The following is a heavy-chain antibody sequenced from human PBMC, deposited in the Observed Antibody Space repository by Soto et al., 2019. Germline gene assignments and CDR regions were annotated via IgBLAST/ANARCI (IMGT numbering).Heavy chain of an antibody. CDR3: ASHHDMWSSYLSPVDY. CDR2: IDTSGTKI. V-gene: IGHV3-11*01. J-gene: IGHJ4*02. D-gene: IGHD3-3*01. CDR1: GYTFSDYY. Sequence: QVQLVESGGDLVKPGGSLRLSCAASGYTFSDYYMSWIRQAPGKGLEWISYIDTSGTKIYYADSVKGRFTITRDNAKNSLYLEMNSLRHEDTAVYYCASHHDMWSSYLSPVDYWGQGTLVTVSS.